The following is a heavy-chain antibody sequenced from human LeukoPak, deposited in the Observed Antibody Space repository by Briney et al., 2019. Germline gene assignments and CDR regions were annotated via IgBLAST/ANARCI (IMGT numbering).Heavy chain of an antibody. CDR3: AKYRGIRYYDD. CDR2: ISGSGGGT. CDR1: GFTFSSYA. D-gene: IGHD3-22*01. Sequence: GGSLRLSCAASGFTFSSYAMSWVRQAPGKGLEWVSAISGSGGGTYYADYVKGRFTISRDNSKNTLYLQVNSLRAEDTAVYYCAKYRGIRYYDDWGAGTLVTVSS. J-gene: IGHJ1*01. V-gene: IGHV3-23*01.